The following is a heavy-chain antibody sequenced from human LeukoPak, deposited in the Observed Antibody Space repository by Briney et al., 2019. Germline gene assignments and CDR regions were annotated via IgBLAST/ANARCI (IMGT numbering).Heavy chain of an antibody. Sequence: QAGGPLRLSCAASGFTFSSYGMHWVRQAPGKGLEWVAVISYDGRNKHYVGSVKGRFTISRDNSKNTLYLQMNSLRAEDTAVYYCAKEWEAYCGGDCYSYFHHWGQGTLVTVSS. D-gene: IGHD2-21*02. J-gene: IGHJ1*01. CDR3: AKEWEAYCGGDCYSYFHH. V-gene: IGHV3-30*18. CDR2: ISYDGRNK. CDR1: GFTFSSYG.